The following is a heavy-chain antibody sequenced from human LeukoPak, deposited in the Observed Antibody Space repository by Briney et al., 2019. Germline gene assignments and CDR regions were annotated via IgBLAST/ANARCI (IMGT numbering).Heavy chain of an antibody. D-gene: IGHD1-1*01. CDR3: ARAPGYGAAYYFDY. J-gene: IGHJ4*02. CDR1: GFTFSSYS. Sequence: GGSLRLSCAASGFTFSSYSMNWVRQAPGKGLEWVSSISSSSSYIYYADSVKGRFTISRDNAKNSLYLQMNSLRAEDTAVYYCARAPGYGAAYYFDYWGQGTLVTVSS. V-gene: IGHV3-21*01. CDR2: ISSSSSYI.